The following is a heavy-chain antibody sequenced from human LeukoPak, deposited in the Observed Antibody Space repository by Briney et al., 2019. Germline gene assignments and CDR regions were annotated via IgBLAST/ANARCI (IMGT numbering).Heavy chain of an antibody. D-gene: IGHD3-9*01. CDR2: TTGREGTT. CDR3: AQWGDYDIFTGYYVSDY. V-gene: IGHV3-23*01. J-gene: IGHJ4*02. Sequence: HPGTSLRLSCAASGFTFSNYAMSWVPQAPGKGLEWVSSTTGREGTTYYTDSVKGRFTISRDNSKNTLYLQMNRLRVEDTAVYYCAQWGDYDIFTGYYVSDYWGQGTLVTVSS. CDR1: GFTFSNYA.